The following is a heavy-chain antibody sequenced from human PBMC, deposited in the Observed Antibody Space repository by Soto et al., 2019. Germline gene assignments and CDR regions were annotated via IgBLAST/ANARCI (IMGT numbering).Heavy chain of an antibody. CDR2: IWYDGSNK. CDR1: GFTFSSYG. J-gene: IGHJ3*02. V-gene: IGHV3-33*01. Sequence: QVQLVESGGGVVQPRRSLRVSWAASGFTFSSYGMHWVRQAPGNGLEWVAVIWYDGSNKYYADSVKGRFTISRDNSKNTLYLQMNSLRAEDTAVYYCARERHGSGGAFDIWGQGTMVTVSS. CDR3: ARERHGSGGAFDI. D-gene: IGHD3-10*01.